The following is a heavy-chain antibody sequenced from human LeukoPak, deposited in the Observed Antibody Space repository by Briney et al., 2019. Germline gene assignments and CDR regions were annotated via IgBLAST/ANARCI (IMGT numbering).Heavy chain of an antibody. V-gene: IGHV3-23*01. CDR3: AKEVLGGYSYGYGFAN. D-gene: IGHD5-18*01. CDR2: ISASGGST. Sequence: GGSLRLSCAASGFTFSTYAMYWVRQAPGKGLEWVSGISASGGSTYYAGSVKGRFTVSRDNPKNTLYLQMNSLRAEDTALYYCAKEVLGGYSYGYGFANWGQGTLVTVSS. J-gene: IGHJ4*02. CDR1: GFTFSTYA.